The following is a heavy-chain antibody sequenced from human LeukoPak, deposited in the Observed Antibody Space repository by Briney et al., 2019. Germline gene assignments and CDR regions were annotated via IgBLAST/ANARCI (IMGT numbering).Heavy chain of an antibody. D-gene: IGHD3-10*01. Sequence: SVKVSCKASGGTFSSYAISWVRQAPGQGLEWMGRIIPIFGTANYAQKFQGRVTITTDESTNTAYMELSSLRSEDTAVYYCARETRILWFGELFKPIDTKFDYWGQGTLVTVSS. CDR2: IIPIFGTA. CDR3: ARETRILWFGELFKPIDTKFDY. V-gene: IGHV1-69*05. J-gene: IGHJ4*02. CDR1: GGTFSSYA.